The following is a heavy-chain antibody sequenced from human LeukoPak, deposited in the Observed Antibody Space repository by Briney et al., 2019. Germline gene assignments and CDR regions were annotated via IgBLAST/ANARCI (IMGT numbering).Heavy chain of an antibody. CDR3: ARWAVSGFDY. Sequence: KPSETLSLTCTVSGGSISSYYWSWIRQPPGKGLEWIGYIYYSGSTNYNPSLKSRVTISVDTSKNQFSPKLSSVTAADTAVYYCARWAVSGFDYWGQGTLVTVSS. J-gene: IGHJ4*02. V-gene: IGHV4-59*08. CDR2: IYYSGST. D-gene: IGHD1-14*01. CDR1: GGSISSYY.